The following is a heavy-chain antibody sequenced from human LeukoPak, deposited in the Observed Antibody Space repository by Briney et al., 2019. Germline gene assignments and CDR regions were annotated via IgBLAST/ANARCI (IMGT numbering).Heavy chain of an antibody. Sequence: ASVKVSCKASGYTFTSYDINWVRQATGQGLEWMGWMNPNSGNTGYAQKFQGRVTMTRNTSISTAYMELSSLRSEDTAVYYCARVGGLYSGSYYSYYYGMDVWGQGTTVTVSS. CDR2: MNPNSGNT. J-gene: IGHJ6*02. CDR3: ARVGGLYSGSYYSYYYGMDV. D-gene: IGHD1-26*01. CDR1: GYTFTSYD. V-gene: IGHV1-8*01.